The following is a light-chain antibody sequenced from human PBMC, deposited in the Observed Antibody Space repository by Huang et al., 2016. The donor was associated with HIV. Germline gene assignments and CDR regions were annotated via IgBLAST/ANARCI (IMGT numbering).Light chain of an antibody. Sequence: DIQMTQSPSSLSASVGDRVTITCQASQDISNYLSWYQHKPGRAPTPLIFDASSLETGVPSMFSGSGSGTYFTLTIASLQPEDVATYYCQHYDDPYTFGQGTKLEIK. J-gene: IGKJ2*01. V-gene: IGKV1-33*01. CDR1: QDISNY. CDR3: QHYDDPYT. CDR2: DAS.